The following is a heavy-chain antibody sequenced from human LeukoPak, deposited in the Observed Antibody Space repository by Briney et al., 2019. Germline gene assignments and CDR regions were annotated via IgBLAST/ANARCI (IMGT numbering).Heavy chain of an antibody. CDR3: AKFHCSGPTCYNDY. D-gene: IGHD2-15*01. Sequence: GGSLKISCKGSGYTFTSYWIGWVRQMPGKGLEWMGIIYPGDSRTTYSPSFQGQVAISADKSISTAYLQWSSLKASDTAVYYCAKFHCSGPTCYNDYWGQGTPVTVSS. CDR1: GYTFTSYW. CDR2: IYPGDSRT. V-gene: IGHV5-51*01. J-gene: IGHJ4*02.